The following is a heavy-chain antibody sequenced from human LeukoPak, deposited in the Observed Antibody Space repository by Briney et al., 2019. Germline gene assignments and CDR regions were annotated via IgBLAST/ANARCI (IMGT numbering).Heavy chain of an antibody. Sequence: ASVKVSCKASGYTFTGYYMHWVRQAPGQGLEWMGWINPNSGGTNYAQKFQGRVTMARDTSISTAYMELSRLRSDDTAVYYCAREGAAARGFDPWGQGTLVTVSS. CDR3: AREGAAARGFDP. J-gene: IGHJ5*02. CDR1: GYTFTGYY. V-gene: IGHV1-2*02. CDR2: INPNSGGT. D-gene: IGHD6-13*01.